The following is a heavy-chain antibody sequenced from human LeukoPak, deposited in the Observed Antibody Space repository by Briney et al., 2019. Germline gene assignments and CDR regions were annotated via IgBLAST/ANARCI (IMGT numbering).Heavy chain of an antibody. CDR1: GGSISSGGYY. J-gene: IGHJ3*02. CDR2: IYTSGST. Sequence: TSETLSLTCTVSGGSISSGGYYWSWIRQPAGKGLEWIGRIYTSGSTNYNPSLKSRVTISVDTSKNQFSLKLSSVTAAVTAVYYCARGIPRRAFDIWGQGTMVTVSS. V-gene: IGHV4-61*02. CDR3: ARGIPRRAFDI.